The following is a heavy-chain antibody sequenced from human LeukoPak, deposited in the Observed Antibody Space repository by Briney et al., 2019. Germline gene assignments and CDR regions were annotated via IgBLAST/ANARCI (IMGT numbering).Heavy chain of an antibody. J-gene: IGHJ4*02. CDR1: GGTFSSYA. Sequence: SSEKVSCKASGGTFSSYAISWVRQAPGQGLEWMGGIIPIFGIANYAQKFQGRVTITADKSTSTAYMELSSLRSDDTAVYYCARGSGSSGFDYWGQGTLVTVSS. D-gene: IGHD1-26*01. CDR3: ARGSGSSGFDY. V-gene: IGHV1-69*17. CDR2: IIPIFGIA.